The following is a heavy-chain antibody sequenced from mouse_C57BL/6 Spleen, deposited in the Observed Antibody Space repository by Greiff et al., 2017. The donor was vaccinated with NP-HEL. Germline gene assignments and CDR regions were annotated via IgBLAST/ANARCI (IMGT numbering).Heavy chain of an antibody. Sequence: QVQLQQSGAELVKPGASVKLSCKASGYTFTSYWMHWVKQRPGRGLEWIGRIDPNSGGTKYNEKFKSKATLTVDKPSSTAYMQLSSLTSEDSAVYYCARRLLRTRPLDYAMDYWGQGTSVTVSS. D-gene: IGHD1-1*01. CDR3: ARRLLRTRPLDYAMDY. CDR2: IDPNSGGT. CDR1: GYTFTSYW. V-gene: IGHV1-72*01. J-gene: IGHJ4*01.